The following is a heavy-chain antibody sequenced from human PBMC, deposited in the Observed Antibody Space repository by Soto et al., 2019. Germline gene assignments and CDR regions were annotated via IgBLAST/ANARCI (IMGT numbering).Heavy chain of an antibody. CDR1: GFPFSSYL. D-gene: IGHD1-20*01. CDR2: IGGTGVDT. V-gene: IGHV3-23*01. Sequence: EVQLLESGGGLVQPGGSLRLSCTASGFPFSSYLISWVRQSPGKGLEWVSGIGGTGVDTYYIASVRGRFTISRDNSQNTLYLQMNSLRDEETATYFFGREEGNHNNNMRWVDHWGQGTPVIVSS. J-gene: IGHJ5*02. CDR3: GREEGNHNNNMRWVDH.